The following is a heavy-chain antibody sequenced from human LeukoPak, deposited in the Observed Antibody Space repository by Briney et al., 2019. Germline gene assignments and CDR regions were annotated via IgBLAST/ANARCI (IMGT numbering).Heavy chain of an antibody. CDR2: LYYSGST. CDR3: ARANFCGGTSCYYFDY. D-gene: IGHD2-2*01. Sequence: SETLSLTCTVSGGSITNNNYYWDWIRQPPGKGLEWIGDLYYSGSTHYNPSLKSRVTISVDTSKNQFSLRLSSVTAADTAVYYCARANFCGGTSCYYFDYWGQGTLVTVSS. J-gene: IGHJ4*02. CDR1: GGSITNNNYY. V-gene: IGHV4-39*07.